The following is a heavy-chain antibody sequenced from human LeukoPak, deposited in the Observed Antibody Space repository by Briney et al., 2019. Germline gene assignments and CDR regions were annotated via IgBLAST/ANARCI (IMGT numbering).Heavy chain of an antibody. CDR2: VFYNGAT. CDR3: ARDQGSGHRSYYYYGMDV. V-gene: IGHV4-39*07. Sequence: SETLSLTCIVSGGSISSSIYYWAWVRQPPGKGLEWIGTVFYNGATQYSPSLRSRVTISIDTSKNQFSLKLSSVTAADTAVYYCARDQGSGHRSYYYYGMDVWGQGTTVTVSS. CDR1: GGSISSSIYY. D-gene: IGHD6-19*01. J-gene: IGHJ6*02.